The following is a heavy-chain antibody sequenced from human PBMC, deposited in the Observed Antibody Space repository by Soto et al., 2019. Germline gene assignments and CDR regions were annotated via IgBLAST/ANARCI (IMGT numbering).Heavy chain of an antibody. CDR1: GGTFSSYA. CDR3: ARGTVDYYDSSASRGYNWFDP. J-gene: IGHJ5*02. Sequence: SVKVSCKASGGTFSSYAISWVRQAPGQGLEWMGGIIPIFGTANYAQKFQGRVTITADESTSTAYMELSSLRSEDTAVYYCARGTVDYYDSSASRGYNWFDPWGQGTLVTVSS. V-gene: IGHV1-69*13. CDR2: IIPIFGTA. D-gene: IGHD3-22*01.